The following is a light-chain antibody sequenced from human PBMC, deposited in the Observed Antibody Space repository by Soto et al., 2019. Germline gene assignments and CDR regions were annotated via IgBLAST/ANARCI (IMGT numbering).Light chain of an antibody. Sequence: EIVLTQSPGTLSLSPGERATLSCRASQSVSSSYLAWYQQRPGQAPRLLIYGASSRAIGIPDRFSGSGSGTYFTLTISRLEPDELAVYYCQQYDRSRTFGQGTKVEIK. J-gene: IGKJ1*01. CDR1: QSVSSSY. CDR3: QQYDRSRT. CDR2: GAS. V-gene: IGKV3-20*01.